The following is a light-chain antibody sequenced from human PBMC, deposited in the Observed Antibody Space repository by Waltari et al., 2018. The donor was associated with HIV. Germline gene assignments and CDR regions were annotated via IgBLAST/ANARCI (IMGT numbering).Light chain of an antibody. Sequence: QSVLTQPPSASGTPGQRVTISCSGSNSNVGTNTVNWYQQIPGTAPKPLIYSNNQRPSGVPDRFSGSKSGASASLAISGLQSEDEADYFCAAWDDSLNGHVVFGGGTKLTVL. CDR2: SNN. CDR3: AAWDDSLNGHVV. V-gene: IGLV1-44*01. CDR1: NSNVGTNT. J-gene: IGLJ2*01.